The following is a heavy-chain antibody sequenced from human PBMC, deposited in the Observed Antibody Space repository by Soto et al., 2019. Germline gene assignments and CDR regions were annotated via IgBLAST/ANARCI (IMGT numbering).Heavy chain of an antibody. CDR2: IYWNDNE. D-gene: IGHD6-19*01. Sequence: QITLKESGPTLVKPTQTLTLTCTFSGFALRDYAVGVGWIRQPPGKALEWLAFIYWNDNEYYSPSLRSRLTISKDTSKNQVVLTITNMDPVDTATYYCAHGSGWLFDYWGPGTLVTVSS. J-gene: IGHJ4*02. CDR1: GFALRDYAVG. V-gene: IGHV2-5*01. CDR3: AHGSGWLFDY.